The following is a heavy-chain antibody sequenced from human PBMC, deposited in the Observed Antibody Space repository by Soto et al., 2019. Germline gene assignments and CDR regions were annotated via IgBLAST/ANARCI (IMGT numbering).Heavy chain of an antibody. V-gene: IGHV1-18*01. CDR1: GYPFTSYG. Sequence: QGQLLQTGDEVKTPGASVRVSCRASGYPFTSYGISWVRQAPGHGLEWVAWISAYNGKRDTAQKFQDRVTMTLDTSTDTAHMDLGDLTSADTAVYYCARGRIVASIHDAFEIWGQGTKVTVSS. J-gene: IGHJ3*02. D-gene: IGHD5-12*01. CDR2: ISAYNGKR. CDR3: ARGRIVASIHDAFEI.